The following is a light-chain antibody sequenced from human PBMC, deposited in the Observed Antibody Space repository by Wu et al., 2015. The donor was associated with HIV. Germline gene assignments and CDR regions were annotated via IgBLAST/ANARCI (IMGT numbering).Light chain of an antibody. CDR1: RTVSTD. CDR3: HQYRTWPLT. V-gene: IGKV3-15*01. Sequence: VMTQSPATLSVSPGERASLSCRASRTVSTDFAWYHQKPGQAPRLLMYSTSVRATGVPARFTGSGSGTEFTLTISSMQSEDFGIYYCHQYRTWPLTFGQGTKVEV. CDR2: STS. J-gene: IGKJ1*01.